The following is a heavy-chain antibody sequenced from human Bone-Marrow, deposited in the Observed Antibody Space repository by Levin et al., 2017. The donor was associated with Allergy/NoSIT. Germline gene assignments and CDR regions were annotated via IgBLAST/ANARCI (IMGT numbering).Heavy chain of an antibody. Sequence: PGASLPLSSSSSFSFFDDFVIHFCWLLPLPLLSFFSALRWPRGRLAYANSVKGRFTISRDNAKNSLYLEMNSLSVDDTALYYCARVELSGTTTSFDYWGQGTLVTVSS. J-gene: IGHJ4*02. CDR2: LRWPRGRL. D-gene: IGHD1-7*01. CDR3: ARVELSGTTTSFDY. V-gene: IGHV3-9*01. CDR1: FSFFDDFV.